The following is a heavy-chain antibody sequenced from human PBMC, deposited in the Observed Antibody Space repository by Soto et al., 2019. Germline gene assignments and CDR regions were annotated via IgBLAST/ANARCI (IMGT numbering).Heavy chain of an antibody. CDR1: GGTFSSYA. D-gene: IGHD2-2*01. V-gene: IGHV1-69*01. CDR3: ARGGGVVVRAARGVYYYYGMDV. Sequence: QVQLVQSGAEVKKPGSSVKVSCKASGGTFSSYAISWVRQAPGQGLEWMGGIIPIFGTANYAQKFQGRVTITADESTSTAYMWLSSMRSEDTAVYYCARGGGVVVRAARGVYYYYGMDVWGEGSTVTVSS. CDR2: IIPIFGTA. J-gene: IGHJ6*04.